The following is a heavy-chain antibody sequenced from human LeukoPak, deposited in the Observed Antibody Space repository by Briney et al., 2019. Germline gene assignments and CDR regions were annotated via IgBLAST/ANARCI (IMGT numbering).Heavy chain of an antibody. D-gene: IGHD1-1*01. CDR1: GGSISSYY. J-gene: IGHJ5*02. CDR3: ARGSAHNWNDAEEDLFDP. V-gene: IGHV4-34*01. CDR2: INHSGST. Sequence: SETLSLTCTVSGGSISSYYWSWIRQPPGKGLEWFGEINHSGSTNYNSCLKSRVTISVDTSKNQFSLKLSSVTAADTAVYYCARGSAHNWNDAEEDLFDPWGQGTLVTVSS.